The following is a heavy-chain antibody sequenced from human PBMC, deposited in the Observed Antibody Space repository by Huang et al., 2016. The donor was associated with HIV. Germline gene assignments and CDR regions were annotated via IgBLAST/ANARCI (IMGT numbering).Heavy chain of an antibody. V-gene: IGHV4-61*09. CDR1: GGSISSGNYY. CDR2: IYTSGTT. J-gene: IGHJ3*02. CDR3: ARLTGYSTFDI. Sequence: QVQLQESGPGLVKPSQTLSLTCSVSGGSISSGNYYWSWIRQPAGKGLEWIGHIYTSGTTIYNSSPKSRVTISVATSKNQFSLKLSSVTAADTAVYYCARLTGYSTFDIWGHGTVVTVSS. D-gene: IGHD3-9*01.